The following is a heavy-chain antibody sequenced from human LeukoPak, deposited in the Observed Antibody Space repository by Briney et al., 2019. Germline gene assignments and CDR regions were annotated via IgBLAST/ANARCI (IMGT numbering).Heavy chain of an antibody. V-gene: IGHV1-46*01. Sequence: ASVKVSCKASGYNSISYYMHWVRQAPGQGLEWMGIINPSGGSTSYAQKFQDRVSMTRDTSTSTVYMELSSLKSEDTAVYYCAREDVVLVDAVRYYYYGMDVWGQGTTVTVSS. J-gene: IGHJ6*02. CDR2: INPSGGST. CDR3: AREDVVLVDAVRYYYYGMDV. CDR1: GYNSISYY. D-gene: IGHD2-21*01.